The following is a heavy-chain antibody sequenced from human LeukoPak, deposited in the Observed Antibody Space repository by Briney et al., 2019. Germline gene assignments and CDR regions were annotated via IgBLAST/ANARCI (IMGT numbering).Heavy chain of an antibody. D-gene: IGHD3-22*01. CDR1: GFTFSSYS. CDR3: ARDMYYDSSGSTYYYYGIDV. Sequence: PGGSLRLSCAASGFTFSSYSMNWVRQAPGKGLEWVSSISSSSSYIYYADSVKGRFTISRDNAKNSLYLQMNSLRAEDTAVYYCARDMYYDSSGSTYYYYGIDVWGQGTTVTVSS. J-gene: IGHJ6*02. CDR2: ISSSSSYI. V-gene: IGHV3-21*01.